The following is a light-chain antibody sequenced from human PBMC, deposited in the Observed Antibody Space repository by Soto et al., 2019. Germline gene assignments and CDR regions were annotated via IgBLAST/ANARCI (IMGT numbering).Light chain of an antibody. CDR3: CSYAGSSTLVV. J-gene: IGLJ2*01. CDR2: EGS. Sequence: QAVVTQPASVSGSPGQSITISCTGTSSDVGSYNLVSWYQQHPGKAPKLMIYEGSKRPSGVSNRFSGSKSGNTASLTISGLQAEDEADYYCCSYAGSSTLVVFGGGTK. V-gene: IGLV2-23*01. CDR1: SSDVGSYNL.